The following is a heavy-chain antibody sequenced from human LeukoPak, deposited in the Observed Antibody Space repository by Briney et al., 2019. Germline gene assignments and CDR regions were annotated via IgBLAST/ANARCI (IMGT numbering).Heavy chain of an antibody. CDR2: IRYDGSNK. V-gene: IGHV3-30*02. J-gene: IGHJ5*02. D-gene: IGHD1-26*01. Sequence: GGSLRLSCAASGFTFSSYGMHWFRQATGKGLEWVAFIRYDGSNKYYADSVKGRFTISRDNSKNTLYLQMNSLRAEDTAVYYCARPPVVGDHWWFDPWGQGTLVTVSS. CDR1: GFTFSSYG. CDR3: ARPPVVGDHWWFDP.